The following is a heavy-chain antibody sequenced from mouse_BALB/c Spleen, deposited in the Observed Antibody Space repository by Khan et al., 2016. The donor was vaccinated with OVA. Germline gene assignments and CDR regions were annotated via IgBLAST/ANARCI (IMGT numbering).Heavy chain of an antibody. CDR3: ARAYYRYDGYYAMDY. J-gene: IGHJ4*01. V-gene: IGHV2-6-4*01. CDR2: IWGDGST. Sequence: QMQLEESGPGLVAPSQSLSITCTVSGFSLSRYSVHWVRQPPGKGLEWLGMIWGDGSTDYNSALKSRLSISKDNSKSQVFLKMNSLQTDDTAMYYCARAYYRYDGYYAMDYWGQGTSVTASS. CDR1: GFSLSRYS. D-gene: IGHD2-14*01.